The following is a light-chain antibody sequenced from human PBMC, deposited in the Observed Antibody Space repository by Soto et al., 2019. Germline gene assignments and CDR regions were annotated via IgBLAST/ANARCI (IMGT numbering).Light chain of an antibody. CDR2: GAS. CDR1: QSVSSSY. J-gene: IGKJ4*01. Sequence: EIVLTQSPGTLSLSPGERATLSCRASQSVSSSYLAWYQQKPGQAPRLLIYGASSRATGIPYRFTGSGSGTDFTLTISRLEPEDFAVYYCQQYCTSPLTFGGGTNVEIK. CDR3: QQYCTSPLT. V-gene: IGKV3-20*01.